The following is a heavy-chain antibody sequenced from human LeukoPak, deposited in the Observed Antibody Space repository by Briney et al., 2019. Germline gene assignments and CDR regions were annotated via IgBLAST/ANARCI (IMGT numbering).Heavy chain of an antibody. CDR2: FYVGGAT. D-gene: IGHD2-15*01. V-gene: IGHV3-53*05. Sequence: HPGVSLRLSCAVSGFSVTNNYMSWVRHAPGKGLMWVSVFYVGGATYYADSVKGRFTISRDNSENTLYLQMNSLRAEDTAVYYCARSDCGGGRCYYFDYWGQGTLVTVSS. CDR3: ARSDCGGGRCYYFDY. CDR1: GFSVTNNY. J-gene: IGHJ4*02.